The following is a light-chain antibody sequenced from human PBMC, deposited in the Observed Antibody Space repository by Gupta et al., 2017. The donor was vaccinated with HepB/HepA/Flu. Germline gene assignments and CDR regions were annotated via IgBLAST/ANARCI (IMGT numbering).Light chain of an antibody. J-gene: IGKJ2*01. Sequence: DIQMTPSPSSLSASVGDRVTITCRASQSISSYLNWYQQKPGKAPKLLIYAASSLQSGVPSRFSGSGSGTDFTLTISSLQPEDFATYYCQQSYSTPRVYTFGQGTKLEIK. CDR3: QQSYSTPRVYT. CDR2: AAS. CDR1: QSISSY. V-gene: IGKV1-39*01.